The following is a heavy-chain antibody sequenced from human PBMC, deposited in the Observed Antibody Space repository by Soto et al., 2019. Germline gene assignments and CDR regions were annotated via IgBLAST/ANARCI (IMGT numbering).Heavy chain of an antibody. Sequence: EVQLLESGGGLVQPGGSLRLSCAASGFTFSSYPMNWVRQAPGKGLEWVSIISGSSGSTYYADSVKGRFTISRDNSENTLYLQMNSLRAEDTALYYCATKSPPMWGQGTLVTVSS. CDR2: ISGSSGST. D-gene: IGHD2-2*01. CDR3: ATKSPPM. J-gene: IGHJ4*02. CDR1: GFTFSSYP. V-gene: IGHV3-23*01.